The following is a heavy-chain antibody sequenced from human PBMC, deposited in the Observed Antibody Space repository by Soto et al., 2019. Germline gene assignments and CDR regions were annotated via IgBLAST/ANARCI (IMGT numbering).Heavy chain of an antibody. Sequence: QVHLVQSGAEVKNPGASVKVSCKGSGYDFTTYGITWVRQAPGQGLEWMAWISAHNGNTNYAPNLQGRVTVTRDTSQSTAYIELRSLRSDDTAVYYCARGRYGDYWGQGALVTVSS. D-gene: IGHD1-1*01. CDR2: ISAHNGNT. V-gene: IGHV1-18*01. J-gene: IGHJ4*02. CDR3: ARGRYGDY. CDR1: GYDFTTYG.